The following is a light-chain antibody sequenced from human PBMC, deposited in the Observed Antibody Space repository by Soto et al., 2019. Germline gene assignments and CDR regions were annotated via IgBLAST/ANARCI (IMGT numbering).Light chain of an antibody. J-gene: IGKJ4*01. V-gene: IGKV3D-20*02. Sequence: EIVLTQSPGNLSLSPGERATRSCRASQSVSSNLAWYQQKPGQAPRLLIYGASTRATGIPDRFGGSGSGTDFTLTISRLEPADFAVYYCQQRSNWPSLTFGGGTKVDIK. CDR1: QSVSSN. CDR3: QQRSNWPSLT. CDR2: GAS.